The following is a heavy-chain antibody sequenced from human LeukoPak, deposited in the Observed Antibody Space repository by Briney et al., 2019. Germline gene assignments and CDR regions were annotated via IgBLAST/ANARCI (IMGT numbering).Heavy chain of an antibody. V-gene: IGHV3-30*02. CDR1: GFTFSSYG. CDR2: IRYDGSNK. J-gene: IGHJ4*02. Sequence: GSLRLSCAASGFTFSSYGMHWVRQAPGKGLEWVAFIRYDGSNKYYAESVKGRFAISRDNSKNTLYLQMNSLRAEDTAVYYCAKGSDIVVVPAAIADYWGQGTLVTVSP. D-gene: IGHD2-2*02. CDR3: AKGSDIVVVPAAIADY.